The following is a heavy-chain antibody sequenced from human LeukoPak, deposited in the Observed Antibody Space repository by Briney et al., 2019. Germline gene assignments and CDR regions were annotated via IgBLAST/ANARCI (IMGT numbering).Heavy chain of an antibody. CDR1: GGSISTYY. Sequence: PSETLSLTCSVSGGSISTYYWSSIRQPPGKGLEWIGYIYYSGSTNFNPSLKSRVTISVDTSKNQFSLKVSSVTDTDAHGSYCERHAYDSVWGSYRRAFDYWGQGTLVTVSS. V-gene: IGHV4-59*08. D-gene: IGHD3-16*02. CDR2: IYYSGST. J-gene: IGHJ4*02. CDR3: ERHAYDSVWGSYRRAFDY.